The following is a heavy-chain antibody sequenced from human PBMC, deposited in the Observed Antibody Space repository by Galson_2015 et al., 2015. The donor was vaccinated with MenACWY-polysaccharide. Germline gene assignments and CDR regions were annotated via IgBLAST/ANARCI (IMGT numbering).Heavy chain of an antibody. CDR1: GFSFGSCG. V-gene: IGHV3-30*18. D-gene: IGHD4-11*01. Sequence: SLRLSCAASGFSFGSCGMHWVRQAPGKGLEWVAVISYDGRSQEYADSVKGRFTISRDSSKNTLYLQMNSLRAEDTAVYYCAKDRTRVTGGDDPMSHYYDYYAMDVWGQGTTVTVSS. CDR3: AKDRTRVTGGDDPMSHYYDYYAMDV. J-gene: IGHJ6*02. CDR2: ISYDGRSQ.